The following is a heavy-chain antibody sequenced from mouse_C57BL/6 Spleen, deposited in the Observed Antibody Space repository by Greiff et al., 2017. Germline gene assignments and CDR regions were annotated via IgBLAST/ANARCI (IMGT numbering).Heavy chain of an antibody. J-gene: IGHJ1*03. Sequence: EVHLVESGPGMVKPSQSLSLTCTVTGYSITSGYDWHWIRHFPGNKLEWMGYISYSGSTNYNPSLKSRISITHDTSKNHFFLKLNSVTTEDTATYYCAREGYYGSSGYFDVWGTGTTVTVSS. V-gene: IGHV3-1*01. CDR3: AREGYYGSSGYFDV. CDR2: ISYSGST. D-gene: IGHD1-1*01. CDR1: GYSITSGYD.